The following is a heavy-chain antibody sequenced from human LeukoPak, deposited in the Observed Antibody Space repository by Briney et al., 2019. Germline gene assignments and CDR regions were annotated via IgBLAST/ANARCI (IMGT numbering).Heavy chain of an antibody. D-gene: IGHD3-10*01. CDR1: GFTFSDYY. V-gene: IGHV3-11*04. CDR3: ARDGVKESSSVFYFDY. J-gene: IGHJ4*02. CDR2: ISFSGAYI. Sequence: SGGSLRLSCAASGFTFSDYYMSWIRQAPGKGLEWVSSISFSGAYIYYAASVKGRFTISRDNAKNSVFLQLNSVKVEDTAVYYCARDGVKESSSVFYFDYWGQGTLVTVSS.